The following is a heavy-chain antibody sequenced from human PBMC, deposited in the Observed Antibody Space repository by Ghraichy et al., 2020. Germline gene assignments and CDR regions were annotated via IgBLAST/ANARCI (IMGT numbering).Heavy chain of an antibody. CDR3: ARGVGPNHYYMDV. V-gene: IGHV3-33*01. CDR2: IWYDGGHK. D-gene: IGHD1-26*01. CDR1: GFIFSSCG. Sequence: GGSLRLSCAASGFIFSSCGMHWVRQAPGKGLEWVAVIWYDGGHKFCTDSAKGRFTISRDDFKSTVYLQMNSLSPEDTAVYYCARGVGPNHYYMDVWGKGTTVTVSS. J-gene: IGHJ6*03.